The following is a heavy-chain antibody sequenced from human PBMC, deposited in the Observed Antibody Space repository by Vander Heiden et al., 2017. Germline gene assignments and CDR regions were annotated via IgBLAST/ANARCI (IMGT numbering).Heavy chain of an antibody. CDR3: AKDMGYSSSWYGYFDY. CDR1: GFTFDDYP. Sequence: EVQLVESGGVVVQPGGSLRLSCAASGFTFDDYPMHWVRQAPGKGLEWVSLISWDGGSTYYADSVKGRFTISRDNSKNSLYLQMNSLRTEDTALYYCAKDMGYSSSWYGYFDYWGQGTLVTVSS. V-gene: IGHV3-43*01. CDR2: ISWDGGST. J-gene: IGHJ4*02. D-gene: IGHD6-13*01.